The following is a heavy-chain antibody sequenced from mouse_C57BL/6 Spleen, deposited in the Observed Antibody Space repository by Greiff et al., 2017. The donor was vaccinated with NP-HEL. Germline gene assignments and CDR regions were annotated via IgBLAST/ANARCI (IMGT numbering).Heavy chain of an antibody. Sequence: EVKLVESGGGLVKPGGSLKLSCAASGFTFSDYGMHWVRQAPEKGLEWVAYISSGSSTIYYADTVKGRFTISRDNAKTTLFLQMTSLRSEDAAMCYCARDWSGKFDYWGQGTTLTVSS. V-gene: IGHV5-17*01. CDR2: ISSGSSTI. J-gene: IGHJ2*01. CDR1: GFTFSDYG. D-gene: IGHD4-1*01. CDR3: ARDWSGKFDY.